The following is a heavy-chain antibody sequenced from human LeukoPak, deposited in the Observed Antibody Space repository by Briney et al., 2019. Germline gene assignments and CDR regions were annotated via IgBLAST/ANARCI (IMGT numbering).Heavy chain of an antibody. D-gene: IGHD3-3*01. CDR3: ARGRDVLRFLEWYRVYFDY. CDR2: INHSGST. J-gene: IGHJ4*02. Sequence: SETLSLTCAVYGGSFSGYYWSWIRQPPGKGLEWIGEINHSGSTNYNPSLKSRVTISVDTSKNQFSLKLSSVTAADTAVYYCARGRDVLRFLEWYRVYFDYWGQGTQVTVSS. V-gene: IGHV4-34*01. CDR1: GGSFSGYY.